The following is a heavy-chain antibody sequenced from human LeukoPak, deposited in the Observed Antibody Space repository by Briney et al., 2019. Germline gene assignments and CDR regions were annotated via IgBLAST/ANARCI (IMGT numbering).Heavy chain of an antibody. CDR2: LGNDAVKT. V-gene: IGHV3-23*01. CDR1: GFTFSDYY. D-gene: IGHD2-2*01. J-gene: IGHJ3*02. Sequence: PGGSLRLSCAASGFTFSDYYMSWVRQAPGKGLEWVSSLGNDAVKTYYADSVKGRFTISRDNSKNTLYLEVNSLRAEDTAVYYCARYSVPATIGWGAFDIWGQGTMVTVSS. CDR3: ARYSVPATIGWGAFDI.